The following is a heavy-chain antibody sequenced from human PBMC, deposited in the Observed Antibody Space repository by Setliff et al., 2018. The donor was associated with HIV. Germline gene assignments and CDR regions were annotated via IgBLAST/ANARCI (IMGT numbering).Heavy chain of an antibody. CDR1: GGSISSYY. V-gene: IGHV4-59*01. CDR2: IYYTGTT. J-gene: IGHJ4*02. CDR3: ATLDHSGGNFLAY. D-gene: IGHD2-21*02. Sequence: SETLSLTCTVSGGSISSYYWSWIRQPPGKGLEWIGYIYYTGTTNYNPSLKSRVTISIDTTKNQFSLKLNSVTAADTAVYYCATLDHSGGNFLAYWGQGSLVTVLL.